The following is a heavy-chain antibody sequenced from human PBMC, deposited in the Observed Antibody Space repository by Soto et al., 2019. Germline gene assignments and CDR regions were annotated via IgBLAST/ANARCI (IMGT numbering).Heavy chain of an antibody. V-gene: IGHV3-30-3*01. Sequence: PGGSLRLSCAASGFTFSSYAMHWVRQAPGKGLEWVAVISYDGSNKYYADSVKGRFTISRDNSKNTLYLQMNSPRAEDTAVYYCARDGLPYDFGSIIYGYNWFDPWGQGTLVTVSS. J-gene: IGHJ5*02. D-gene: IGHD3-3*01. CDR3: ARDGLPYDFGSIIYGYNWFDP. CDR1: GFTFSSYA. CDR2: ISYDGSNK.